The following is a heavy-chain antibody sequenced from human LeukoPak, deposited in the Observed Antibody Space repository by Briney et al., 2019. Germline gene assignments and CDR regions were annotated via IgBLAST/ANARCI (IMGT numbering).Heavy chain of an antibody. CDR3: ARDGAARPGYYMDV. CDR1: NGSISSSSYS. CDR2: VYYSGRT. D-gene: IGHD6-6*01. Sequence: PSETLSLTCTVSNGSISSSSYSWGWIRQPPGEGLEWIGSVYYSGRTPYNPSLKSRATISVDTSKNQFSLKFTSVTAADTAVYYCARDGAARPGYYMDVWGKGTTVTVSS. J-gene: IGHJ6*03. V-gene: IGHV4-39*07.